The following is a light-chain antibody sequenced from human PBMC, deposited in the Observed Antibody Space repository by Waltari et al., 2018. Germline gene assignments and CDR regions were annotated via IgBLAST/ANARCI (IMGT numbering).Light chain of an antibody. J-gene: IGKJ1*01. CDR1: QSISSY. Sequence: DIQMTQSPSSLSASVGDRVTITCRASQSISSYLNWYQQKPGKAPELLIYAASSLQSGGPSRFSGSGSGTDFTLTISSLQPEDFATYYCQQSYNTPPTFGQGTKVEIK. CDR3: QQSYNTPPT. CDR2: AAS. V-gene: IGKV1-39*01.